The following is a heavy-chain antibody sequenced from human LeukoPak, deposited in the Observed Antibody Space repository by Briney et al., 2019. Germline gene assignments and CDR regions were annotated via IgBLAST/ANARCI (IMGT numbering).Heavy chain of an antibody. J-gene: IGHJ6*02. V-gene: IGHV3-30-3*01. Sequence: GGSLRLSCAASGFTFSSYAMHWVGQAPGKGLEWVAVISYDGSNKYYADSVKGRFTISRDNSKNTLYLQMNSLRAEDTAVYYCERTMTTVTTGYYYCMDVWGQGTTVTVSS. D-gene: IGHD4-17*01. CDR2: ISYDGSNK. CDR3: ERTMTTVTTGYYYCMDV. CDR1: GFTFSSYA.